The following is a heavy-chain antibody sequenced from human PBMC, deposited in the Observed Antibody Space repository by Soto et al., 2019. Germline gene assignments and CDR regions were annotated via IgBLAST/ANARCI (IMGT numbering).Heavy chain of an antibody. Sequence: GGSVRLSCVASGFSFNKYAIIWVRQAPGEGRGWVSGITGSGSSIQYTASVKGRFTISRDNSKNTVYLQMDFLRAEDTAMYYCAKDDVYGDGLWLVSAWGQGTPVTVSS. CDR1: GFSFNKYA. CDR2: ITGSGSSI. CDR3: AKDDVYGDGLWLVSA. D-gene: IGHD2-21*02. V-gene: IGHV3-23*01. J-gene: IGHJ5*02.